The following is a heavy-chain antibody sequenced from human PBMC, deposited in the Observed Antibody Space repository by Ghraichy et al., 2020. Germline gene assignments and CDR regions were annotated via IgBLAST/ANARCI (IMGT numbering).Heavy chain of an antibody. CDR1: GASISSFY. CDR2: LYYSGSI. D-gene: IGHD2-2*01. CDR3: ARLFPTATLGSSGPMDV. Sequence: TLSLTCTVSGASISSFYWSWIRQPPGKGLEWIGYLYYSGSINYNPSLKSRVTISVDSSKNHFSLKLRSVTAADTAVYYCARLFPTATLGSSGPMDVWGQGTTVIVSS. J-gene: IGHJ6*02. V-gene: IGHV4-59*08.